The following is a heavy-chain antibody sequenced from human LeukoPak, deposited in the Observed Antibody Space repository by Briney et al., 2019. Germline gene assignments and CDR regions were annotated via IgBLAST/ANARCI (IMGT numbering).Heavy chain of an antibody. CDR1: GFTFTSYA. V-gene: IGHV3-64*01. Sequence: GGSLRLSCAASGFTFTSYAMHWVRQAPGKGLEYVSAISRNGGSTYYANSVKGRFTISRDNSKNTLYLQMGSLRAEDMAVYYCARDYYGSGSYDLNAFDIWGQGTMVTVSS. CDR2: ISRNGGST. CDR3: ARDYYGSGSYDLNAFDI. D-gene: IGHD3-10*01. J-gene: IGHJ3*02.